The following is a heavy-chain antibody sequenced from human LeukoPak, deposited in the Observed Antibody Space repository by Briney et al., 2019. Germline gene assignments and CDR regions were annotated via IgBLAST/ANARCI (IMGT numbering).Heavy chain of an antibody. CDR1: GFTFSSYV. J-gene: IGHJ4*02. D-gene: IGHD1-26*01. CDR3: AKSRVGYDY. V-gene: IGHV3-23*01. CDR2: HTGTGGNT. Sequence: PGGSRRLSCAASGFTFSSYVMSWVRQAPGQGLEWVSTHTGTGGNTYYADSVKGRFTISKDNSKNTLYLQMNSLRAEDTAVYYCAKSRVGYDYWGQGTLVTVSS.